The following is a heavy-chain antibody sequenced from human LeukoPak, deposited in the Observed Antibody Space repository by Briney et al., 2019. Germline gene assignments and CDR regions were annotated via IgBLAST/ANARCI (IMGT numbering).Heavy chain of an antibody. CDR1: GFTFSDYD. Sequence: PGGSLRLSCAASGFTFSDYDMHWVRQATGKGLEWVSAIGTAGDTYYTGSVKGRFTISRENAKNSLYLQMNSLRAGGTAVYYCARVAKERVAGVYYFDYWGQGTLVTVSS. D-gene: IGHD1-1*01. CDR3: ARVAKERVAGVYYFDY. CDR2: IGTAGDT. J-gene: IGHJ4*02. V-gene: IGHV3-13*01.